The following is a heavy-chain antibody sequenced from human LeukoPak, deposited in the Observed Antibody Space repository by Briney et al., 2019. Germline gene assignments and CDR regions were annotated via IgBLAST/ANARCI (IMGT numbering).Heavy chain of an antibody. J-gene: IGHJ5*02. CDR1: RFTFSSYA. CDR2: ISGGGAGT. CDR3: ARLPAAINGYFDP. V-gene: IGHV3-23*01. D-gene: IGHD2-2*01. Sequence: GGSLRLTCAASRFTFSSYAMSWVRQAPGKGLEWVSAISGGGAGTYYADSVKGRFTISRDNSKNTLYLQMYSLRAEDTAVYYCARLPAAINGYFDPWGQGTLVTVSS.